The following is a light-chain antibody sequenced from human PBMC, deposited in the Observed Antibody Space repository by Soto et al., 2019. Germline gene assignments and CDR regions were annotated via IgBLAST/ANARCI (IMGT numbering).Light chain of an antibody. J-gene: IGKJ2*01. CDR2: AAS. Sequence: DIQMTQSPSSLSASVGDRVTITCRASQTINSYLNWYQQKPGKAPKLLIYAASSLQSGVPSRFSGSGSGTDFTLTISSLQPEDFATYYCQQSHGIPYTFGQGTKLEIK. V-gene: IGKV1-39*01. CDR3: QQSHGIPYT. CDR1: QTINSY.